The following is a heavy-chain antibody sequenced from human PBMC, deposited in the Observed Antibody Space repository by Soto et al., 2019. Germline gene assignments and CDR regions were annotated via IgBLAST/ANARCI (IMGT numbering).Heavy chain of an antibody. D-gene: IGHD2-15*01. J-gene: IGHJ4*01. CDR1: FFSVDTTYC. Sequence: GGSVKVSCEASFFSVDTTYCIHWVRRAPGQGLEWMGSINPNSGDTNYAQNFQGRVTMTRDTSISTAYMEVSSLTSDDTAVYYCGSPRSGPSPDVGHWGHGTVVTVSS. V-gene: IGHV1-2*02. CDR2: INPNSGDT. CDR3: GSPRSGPSPDVGH.